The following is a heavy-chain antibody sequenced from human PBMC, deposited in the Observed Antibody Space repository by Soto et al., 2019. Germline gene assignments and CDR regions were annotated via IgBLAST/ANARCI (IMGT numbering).Heavy chain of an antibody. CDR3: ARVGGVLLWFGELVQENTNWFDP. Sequence: PGGSLRLSXAASGFTFSDYYMSWIRQAPGKGLEWVSYISSSSSYTNYADSVKGRFTIPRDNAKNSLYLQMNSLRAEDTAVYYCARVGGVLLWFGELVQENTNWFDPWGQGTLVTVS. J-gene: IGHJ5*02. CDR2: ISSSSSYT. D-gene: IGHD3-10*01. CDR1: GFTFSDYY. V-gene: IGHV3-11*06.